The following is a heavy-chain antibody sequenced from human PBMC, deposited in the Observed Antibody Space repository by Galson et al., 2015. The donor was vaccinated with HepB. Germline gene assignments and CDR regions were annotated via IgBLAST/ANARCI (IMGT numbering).Heavy chain of an antibody. CDR3: ARGLSYGSGDYYYYGMDV. CDR1: GFTFSSYS. J-gene: IGHJ6*02. CDR2: ISSSSSYI. Sequence: SLRLSCAASGFTFSSYSMNWVRQAPGKGLEWVSSISSSSSYIYYADSVKGRFTISRDNAKNSLYLQMNSLRAEDTAVYYCARGLSYGSGDYYYYGMDVWGQGTTVTVSS. V-gene: IGHV3-21*01. D-gene: IGHD3-10*01.